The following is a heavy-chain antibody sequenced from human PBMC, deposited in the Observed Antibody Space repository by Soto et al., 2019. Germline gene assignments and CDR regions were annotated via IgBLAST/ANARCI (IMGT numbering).Heavy chain of an antibody. J-gene: IGHJ3*02. D-gene: IGHD2-2*01. CDR3: AKGRGGATAAISAFDI. CDR2: ISWNSGNI. CDR1: GFTFADYA. Sequence: EAQLVESGGGLVQPGRPLRLSCEASGFTFADYAMHWVRQGPGKGLDWVSGISWNSGNIGYVDSVKGRFTISRDNAKNSLNLQMNNLRDEDTALYYCAKGRGGATAAISAFDIWWQGSVVTVSS. V-gene: IGHV3-9*01.